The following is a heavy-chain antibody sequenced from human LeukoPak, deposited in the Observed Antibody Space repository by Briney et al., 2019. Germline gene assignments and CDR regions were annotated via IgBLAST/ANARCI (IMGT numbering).Heavy chain of an antibody. Sequence: SETLSLTCTFSGASISTGGYYWTWIRQPPGEGLEWIGYIYYTGSVDYNPSLKSRLTISLDTSKNQFSLKLNSVTAADTAVYYCARGSRGYSYGWGQGTLVTVSS. CDR1: GASISTGGYY. CDR3: ARGSRGYSYG. J-gene: IGHJ4*02. CDR2: IYYTGSV. V-gene: IGHV4-31*03. D-gene: IGHD5-18*01.